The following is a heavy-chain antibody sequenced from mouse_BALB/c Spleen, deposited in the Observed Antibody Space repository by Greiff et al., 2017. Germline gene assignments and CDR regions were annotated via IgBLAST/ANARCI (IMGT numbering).Heavy chain of an antibody. CDR1: GYTFTSYW. Sequence: VQLQQPGAELVKPGASVKLSCKASGYTFTSYWMHWVKQRPGQGLEWIGEINPSNGRTNYNEKFKSKATLTVDKSSSTAYMQLSSLTSEDSAVYYCAGGRLRAMDYWGQGTSVTVSS. J-gene: IGHJ4*01. V-gene: IGHV1S81*02. CDR3: AGGRLRAMDY. D-gene: IGHD2-4*01. CDR2: INPSNGRT.